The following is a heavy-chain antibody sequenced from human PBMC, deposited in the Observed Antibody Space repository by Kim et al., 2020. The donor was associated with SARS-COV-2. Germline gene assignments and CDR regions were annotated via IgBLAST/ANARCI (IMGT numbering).Heavy chain of an antibody. J-gene: IGHJ4*02. Sequence: SETLSLTCNVSGGSISSSSYYWGWIRQPPGKGLEWIASIYFSGATYYNSSLKSRVTISLDTSKNHFSLKLTSVTAADTAVYYCARRGVVVTDIPDYWGQGILVTVSS. V-gene: IGHV4-39*02. CDR2: IYFSGAT. D-gene: IGHD2-21*02. CDR1: GGSISSSSYY. CDR3: ARRGVVVTDIPDY.